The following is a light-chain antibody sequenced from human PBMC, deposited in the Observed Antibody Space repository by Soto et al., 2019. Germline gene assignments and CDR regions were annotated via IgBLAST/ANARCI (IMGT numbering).Light chain of an antibody. V-gene: IGLV2-23*01. CDR3: CSYAGSRYV. J-gene: IGLJ1*01. Sequence: QSFLTQPASVSGSPGQSITISCTGTSSDVGSYNLVSWYQQHPGKAPKLMIYEGSKRPSGVSNRFSGSKSGNTASLTISGLQAEDEADYYCCSYAGSRYVFGTGTKVTVL. CDR2: EGS. CDR1: SSDVGSYNL.